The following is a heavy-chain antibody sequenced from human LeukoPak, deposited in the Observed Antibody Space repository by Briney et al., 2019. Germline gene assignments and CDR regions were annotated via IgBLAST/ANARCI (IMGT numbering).Heavy chain of an antibody. J-gene: IGHJ4*02. CDR3: AKDAVYDYYDSSGYSDY. CDR2: ISSSGTTI. Sequence: GGSLRLSCAASGFTFSDYSMTWLRQAPGKGLEWVSHISSSGTTIYYADSVKGRFTISRDNAKNSLYLQMNSLRAEGTAVYYCAKDAVYDYYDSSGYSDYWGQGTLVTVSS. D-gene: IGHD3-22*01. V-gene: IGHV3-11*01. CDR1: GFTFSDYS.